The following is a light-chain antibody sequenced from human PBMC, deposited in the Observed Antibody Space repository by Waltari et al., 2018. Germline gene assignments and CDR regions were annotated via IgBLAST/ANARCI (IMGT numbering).Light chain of an antibody. CDR3: QQLKTYPLT. Sequence: IQLTQSPSSLSASVGDRVTLTCRASQDISTYVAWYQQKAGKAPKLLIYAASTLRSGVPSRFSGSGSGTEFTLTIGSLQPEDFATYYCQQLKTYPLTFGGGTKVEIK. J-gene: IGKJ4*01. V-gene: IGKV1-9*01. CDR1: QDISTY. CDR2: AAS.